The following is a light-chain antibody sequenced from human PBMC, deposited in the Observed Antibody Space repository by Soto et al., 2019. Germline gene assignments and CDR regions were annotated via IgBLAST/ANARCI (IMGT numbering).Light chain of an antibody. CDR3: QQYNSYWT. CDR1: QSISNL. Sequence: DIQMTQSPSTLSASVGDRVTITCRASQSISNLLAWYQQKPGKAPKLLIYKASSLESGVPSRFSGSGSGTEFTLTISSLQPDDFATYCQQYNSYWTFGQGTKVEIK. V-gene: IGKV1-5*03. CDR2: KAS. J-gene: IGKJ1*01.